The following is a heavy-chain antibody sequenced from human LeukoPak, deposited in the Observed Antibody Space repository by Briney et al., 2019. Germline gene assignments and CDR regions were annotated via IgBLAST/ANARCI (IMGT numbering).Heavy chain of an antibody. V-gene: IGHV4-39*07. J-gene: IGHJ5*02. CDR2: GSDSGGT. D-gene: IGHD1-26*01. CDR3: AKNGQSGFSFDP. CDR1: GGPFTSDSYY. Sequence: PSETLSLTCTVSGGPFTSDSYYWSWIRQSPGKGLEWIGEGSDSGGTKFNPSLKSRVTISADTSKNQFSLRLRSVTAADTAVYHCAKNGQSGFSFDPWGQGTLVTVSS.